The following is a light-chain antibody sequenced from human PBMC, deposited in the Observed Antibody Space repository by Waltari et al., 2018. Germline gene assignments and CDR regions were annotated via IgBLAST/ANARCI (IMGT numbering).Light chain of an antibody. CDR2: GAS. J-gene: IGKJ1*01. CDR3: QHYVRLPVA. V-gene: IGKV3-20*01. Sequence: EIVLTQSPGTLSLSPGERATLSCRASQSVGRTLAWYQQKPGQAPRLLIYGASNRATGTPDRFSGSGSGTDFSLTISRLDPADFAVYYCQHYVRLPVAFGQGTKVEIK. CDR1: QSVGRT.